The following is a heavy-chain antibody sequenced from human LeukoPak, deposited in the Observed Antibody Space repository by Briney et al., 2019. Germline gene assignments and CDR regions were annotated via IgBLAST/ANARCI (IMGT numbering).Heavy chain of an antibody. CDR1: GGSISSTSYY. CDR2: IYYSGDT. D-gene: IGHD5-24*01. V-gene: IGHV4-39*07. CDR3: ARGDGYIRV. Sequence: SETLSLTCTVSGGSISSTSYYWGWIRQPPGKGLEWIGNIYYSGDTYYNPSLKSRVTISVDTSKNQFSLKLSSVTAADTAVYYCARGDGYIRVWGQGTMVTVSS. J-gene: IGHJ3*01.